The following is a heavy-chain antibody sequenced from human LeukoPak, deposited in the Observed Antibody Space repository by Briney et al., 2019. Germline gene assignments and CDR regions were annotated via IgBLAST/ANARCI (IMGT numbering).Heavy chain of an antibody. CDR3: TTYDSSGYYSRY. J-gene: IGHJ4*02. V-gene: IGHV3-15*01. CDR2: IKSKSAGGTA. D-gene: IGHD3-22*01. Sequence: GGSLRLSCAASGFTFSSYAMHWVRQAPGKGLEWVGRIKSKSAGGTADYGAPVRGRFSISRDDSKNTLYLQMNSLKTEDTAVYYCTTYDSSGYYSRYWGQGTLLTVSS. CDR1: GFTFSSYA.